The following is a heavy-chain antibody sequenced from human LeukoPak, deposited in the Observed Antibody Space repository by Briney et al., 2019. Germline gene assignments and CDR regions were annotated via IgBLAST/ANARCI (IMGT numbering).Heavy chain of an antibody. V-gene: IGHV3-21*01. Sequence: GGSLRLSCAASGFTFSSYSMNWVRQAPGKGLEWVSSISSSSSYIYYADSVKGRFTISRDNAKNSLYLQMNSLRAEDTAVYYCARTSITMVRGVIITLPDYWGQGTLVTVSS. J-gene: IGHJ4*02. CDR1: GFTFSSYS. CDR3: ARTSITMVRGVIITLPDY. D-gene: IGHD3-10*01. CDR2: ISSSSSYI.